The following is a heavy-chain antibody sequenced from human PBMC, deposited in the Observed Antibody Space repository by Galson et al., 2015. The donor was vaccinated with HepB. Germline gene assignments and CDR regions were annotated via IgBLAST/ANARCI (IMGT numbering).Heavy chain of an antibody. CDR1: GYTLTELS. J-gene: IGHJ5*02. Sequence: SVKVSCKVSGYTLTELSMHWVRQAPGKGLEWMGGFDPEDGETIYAQKFQGRVTMTEDTSTDTAYMELSSLRSEDTAVYYCASLPAYYYDSSGPQGRWFDPWGQGTLVTVSS. CDR2: FDPEDGET. CDR3: ASLPAYYYDSSGPQGRWFDP. D-gene: IGHD3-22*01. V-gene: IGHV1-24*01.